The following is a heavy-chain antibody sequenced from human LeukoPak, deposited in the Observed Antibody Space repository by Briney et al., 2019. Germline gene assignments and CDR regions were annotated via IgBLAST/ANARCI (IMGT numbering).Heavy chain of an antibody. CDR1: GYTFTSYY. D-gene: IGHD5-24*01. Sequence: ASVKVSCKASGYTFTSYYMHWVRQAPGQGLEWMGIINPSGGSTSYAQKFQGRVTMTRDMSTSTVYMELSSLRSEDTAVYYCARGWGVEMATKIFDYWGQGTLVTVSS. CDR3: ARGWGVEMATKIFDY. J-gene: IGHJ4*02. V-gene: IGHV1-46*01. CDR2: INPSGGST.